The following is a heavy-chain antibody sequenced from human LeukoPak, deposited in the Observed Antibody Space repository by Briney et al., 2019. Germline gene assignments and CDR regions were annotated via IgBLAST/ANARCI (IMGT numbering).Heavy chain of an antibody. D-gene: IGHD6-19*01. V-gene: IGHV4-39*01. J-gene: IGHJ4*02. Sequence: SETLSLTCTVSGGSISSSSYYWGRIRQPPGKGLEWIGSIYYSGSTYYNPSLKSRVTISVDTSKNQFSLKLSSVTAADTAVYYCAGVDSSGWGDLGYFDYWGQGTLVTVSS. CDR1: GGSISSSSYY. CDR2: IYYSGST. CDR3: AGVDSSGWGDLGYFDY.